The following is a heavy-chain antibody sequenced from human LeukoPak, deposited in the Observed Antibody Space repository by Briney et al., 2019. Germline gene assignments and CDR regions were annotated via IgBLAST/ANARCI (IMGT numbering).Heavy chain of an antibody. Sequence: HPGGSLRLSCAASGFTFSSYAMHWDRQAPGKGLEWVAVISYDGSNKYYADSVKGRFTISRDNSKNTLYLQMNSLRAEDTAVYYCARERTDYYDSSGYVPLGYWGQGTLVTVSS. CDR2: ISYDGSNK. CDR1: GFTFSSYA. CDR3: ARERTDYYDSSGYVPLGY. V-gene: IGHV3-30-3*01. D-gene: IGHD3-22*01. J-gene: IGHJ4*02.